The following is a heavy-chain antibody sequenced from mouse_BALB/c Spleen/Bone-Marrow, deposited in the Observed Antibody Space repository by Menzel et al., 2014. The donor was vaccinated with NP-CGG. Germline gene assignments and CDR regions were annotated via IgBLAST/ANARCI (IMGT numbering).Heavy chain of an antibody. V-gene: IGHV7-3*02. CDR3: ARDKGRVFFDY. CDR2: IRNKANGYTT. Sequence: EVKLMESGGGLVQPGGSLRLSCATSGFTFTDYYMNWVRQPPGKALEWFGFIRNKANGYTTEYSASVKCRSTISRDNSQNTLYLQMNNLRADDSATYYCARDKGRVFFDYWGQGTTLTVSS. CDR1: GFTFTDYY. J-gene: IGHJ2*01.